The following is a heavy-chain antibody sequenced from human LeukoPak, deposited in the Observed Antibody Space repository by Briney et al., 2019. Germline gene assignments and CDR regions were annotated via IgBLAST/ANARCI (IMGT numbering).Heavy chain of an antibody. CDR2: ISSSGNTI. CDR1: RFTFSSYE. CDR3: ASGLMTY. J-gene: IGHJ4*02. V-gene: IGHV3-48*03. Sequence: QPGGSLRLSCAASRFTFSSYEMNWVRQAPGKGLEWVSYISSSGNTIYYADSVKGRFTISRDNAKNSLYLQVNSLSAEDTAVYYCASGLMTYWGQGTLVTVSS. D-gene: IGHD3-16*01.